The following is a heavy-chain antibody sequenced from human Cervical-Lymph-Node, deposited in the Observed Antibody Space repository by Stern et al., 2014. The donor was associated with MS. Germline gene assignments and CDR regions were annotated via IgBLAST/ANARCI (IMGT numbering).Heavy chain of an antibody. CDR3: ARDLLYLGHYSFYYGLDV. D-gene: IGHD2/OR15-2a*01. CDR1: GFTFSTYN. Sequence: VQLVESGGGVVQPGRSLRLSCAASGFTFSTYNIHWVRQAPGKGLEWVAVIWYDGSNEYYGDSVKGRFTISRDNSKNTLYLQVDSLRVEDTAVYYCARDLLYLGHYSFYYGLDVWGQGTTVTVSS. V-gene: IGHV3-33*01. J-gene: IGHJ6*02. CDR2: IWYDGSNE.